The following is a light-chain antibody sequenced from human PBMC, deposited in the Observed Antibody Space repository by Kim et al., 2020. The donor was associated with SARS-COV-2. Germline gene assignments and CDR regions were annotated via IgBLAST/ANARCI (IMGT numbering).Light chain of an antibody. CDR1: SSDVGSYNL. CDR3: CSYAGANTWV. Sequence: QSALTQPASVSGSPGQSITISCTGSSSDVGSYNLVSWYQHYPGKAPKVMIHEATKRSLGVSNRFSGSKTGNTASLTISGLQAEDEAEYFCCSYAGANTWVFGGGTQLTVL. V-gene: IGLV2-23*01. CDR2: EAT. J-gene: IGLJ3*02.